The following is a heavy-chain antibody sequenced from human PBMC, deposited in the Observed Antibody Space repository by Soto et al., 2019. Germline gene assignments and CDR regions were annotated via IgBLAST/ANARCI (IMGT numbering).Heavy chain of an antibody. CDR3: ARANRYCSSTSCYTPGDYGMDV. V-gene: IGHV1-2*02. D-gene: IGHD2-2*02. Sequence: ASVKVSCKASGYTFTGYYMHWVRQAPGQGLEWMGWINPNSGGTNYAQKFQGRVTMTRDTSISTAYMELSTLRSDDTAVYYCARANRYCSSTSCYTPGDYGMDVWGQGTTVTVSS. CDR1: GYTFTGYY. J-gene: IGHJ6*02. CDR2: INPNSGGT.